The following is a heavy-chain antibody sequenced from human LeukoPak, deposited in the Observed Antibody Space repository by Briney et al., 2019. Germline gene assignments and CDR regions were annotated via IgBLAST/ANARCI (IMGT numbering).Heavy chain of an antibody. CDR2: IYRRGST. CDR3: ARDDRAVVIISARRY. CDR1: GFTVSNNS. D-gene: IGHD3-3*01. Sequence: PGGSLRLSCSASGFTVSNNSMSWVRQAPGKGLEWVSVIYRRGSTYYADSVRGRFTISRDNAKNSLYLQMNSLRAEDTAVYYCARDDRAVVIISARRYWGQGTLVTVSS. V-gene: IGHV3-66*01. J-gene: IGHJ4*02.